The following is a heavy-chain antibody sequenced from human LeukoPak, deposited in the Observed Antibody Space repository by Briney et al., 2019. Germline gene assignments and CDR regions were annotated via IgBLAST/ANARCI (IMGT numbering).Heavy chain of an antibody. V-gene: IGHV4-34*01. CDR2: INHSGST. CDR3: VRGLYCSGGSCRFDY. D-gene: IGHD2-15*01. CDR1: GGSFSDYY. J-gene: IGHJ4*02. Sequence: SETLSLTCAVYGGSFSDYYWSWIRQPPGKGLEWIGEINHSGSTNYNPSLKSRVTISVDTSKNQFSLKLSCVTAADTAVYYCVRGLYCSGGSCRFDYWGQGTLVTVSS.